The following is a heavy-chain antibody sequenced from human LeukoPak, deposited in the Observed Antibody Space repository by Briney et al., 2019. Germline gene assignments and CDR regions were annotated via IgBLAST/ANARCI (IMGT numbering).Heavy chain of an antibody. D-gene: IGHD6-13*01. CDR2: IYSGGST. CDR3: ATTAAAGTIGYYYGMDV. V-gene: IGHV3-66*01. Sequence: GGSLRLSCAASGFTVSSNYMRWVRQAPGKGLEWVSVIYSGGSTYYADSVKGRFTISRDNSKNTLYLQMNSLRAEDTAVYYCATTAAAGTIGYYYGMDVWGQGATVTVSS. CDR1: GFTVSSNY. J-gene: IGHJ6*02.